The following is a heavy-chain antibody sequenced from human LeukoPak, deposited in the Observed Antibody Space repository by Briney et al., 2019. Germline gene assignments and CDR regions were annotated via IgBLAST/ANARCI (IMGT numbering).Heavy chain of an antibody. V-gene: IGHV4-34*01. CDR3: ARVASYYFDY. J-gene: IGHJ4*02. CDR1: GGSLSGYY. Sequence: SETLSPTCAVYGGSLSGYYWSWIRQPPGKGLEWIGEINHSGSTNYNPSLKSRVTISVDTSKNQFSLKLSSVTAADTAVYYCARVASYYFDYWGQGTLVTVSS. D-gene: IGHD2-2*01. CDR2: INHSGST.